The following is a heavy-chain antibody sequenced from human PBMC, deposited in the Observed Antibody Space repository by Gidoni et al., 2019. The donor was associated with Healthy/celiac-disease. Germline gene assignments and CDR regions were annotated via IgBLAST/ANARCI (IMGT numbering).Heavy chain of an antibody. V-gene: IGHV3-30*18. CDR2: ISYDGSNK. Sequence: QVQLVVSGGCVVHPGMSLRLSCAASGFTFSSYGMHWVRQAPGKGLEWVAVISYDGSNKYYADSVKGRFTISRDNSKNTLYLQMNSLRAEDTAVYYCAKDGRPLSSPFDYWGQGTLVTVSS. D-gene: IGHD1-26*01. J-gene: IGHJ4*02. CDR1: GFTFSSYG. CDR3: AKDGRPLSSPFDY.